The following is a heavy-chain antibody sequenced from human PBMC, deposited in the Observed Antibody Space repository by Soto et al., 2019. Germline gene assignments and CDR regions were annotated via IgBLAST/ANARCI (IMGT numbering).Heavy chain of an antibody. J-gene: IGHJ6*02. CDR3: VCFFVVVTALYGMDV. CDR2: ISSSSSTI. Sequence: GGSLRLSCAASGFTFSSYSMNWVRQAPGKGLEWVSYISSSSSTIYYADSVKGRFTISRDNAKNSLYLQMNSLRDEDTAVYYFVCFFVVVTALYGMDVRGQGSTVTVS. D-gene: IGHD2-21*02. V-gene: IGHV3-48*02. CDR1: GFTFSSYS.